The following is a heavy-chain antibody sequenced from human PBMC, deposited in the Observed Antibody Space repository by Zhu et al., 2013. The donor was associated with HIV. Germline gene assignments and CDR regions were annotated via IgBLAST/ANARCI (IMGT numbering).Heavy chain of an antibody. Sequence: QVQLVQSGAEVKKPGASVKVSCKASGYTFTGYYMHWVRQAPGQGLEWMGWINPNSGGTNYAQKFQGRVTMTRDTSISTAYMELSRLRSDDTAVYYCARALYYYDSSGYLGGFAYWGQGTLVTVSS. V-gene: IGHV1-2*02. CDR3: ARALYYYDSSGYLGGFAY. J-gene: IGHJ4*02. CDR1: GYTFTGYY. D-gene: IGHD3-22*01. CDR2: INPNSGGT.